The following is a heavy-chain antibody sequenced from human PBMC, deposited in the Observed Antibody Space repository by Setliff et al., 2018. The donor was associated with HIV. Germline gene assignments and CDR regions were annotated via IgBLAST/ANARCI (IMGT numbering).Heavy chain of an antibody. CDR1: GFTFSSYS. CDR2: ISSSSTYI. Sequence: GGSLRLSCAASGFTFSSYSMNWVRQAPGKGLEWVSSISSSSTYIYYADSVKGRFTISRDNAKSSLYLQMNSLRADDTAVYYCTRDYAFDWNSVMDVWGKGTTVTVSS. V-gene: IGHV3-21*01. D-gene: IGHD1-7*01. J-gene: IGHJ6*03. CDR3: TRDYAFDWNSVMDV.